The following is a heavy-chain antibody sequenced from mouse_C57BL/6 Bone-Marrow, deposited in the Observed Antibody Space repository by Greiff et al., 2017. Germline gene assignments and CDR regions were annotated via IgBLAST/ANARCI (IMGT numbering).Heavy chain of an antibody. CDR1: GFSLTSYG. CDR2: IWSGGST. J-gene: IGHJ3*01. V-gene: IGHV2-2*01. Sequence: VQLVESGPGLVQPSPCLSITCTASGFSLTSYGVHWVRQSPGKGLEWLGVIWSGGSTGYNEAFRSRVSMSEDKSNSKVFIKMNSLQADDTAVYYCARNRKGFAYWGQGTLVTVSA. CDR3: ARNRKGFAY.